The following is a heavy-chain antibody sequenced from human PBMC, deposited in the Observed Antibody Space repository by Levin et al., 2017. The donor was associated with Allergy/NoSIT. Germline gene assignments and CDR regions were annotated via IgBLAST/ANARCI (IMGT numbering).Heavy chain of an antibody. CDR1: GYTFTGYQ. D-gene: IGHD6-19*01. J-gene: IGHJ4*02. CDR2: LDPNRGGT. Sequence: ASVKVSCKASGYTFTGYQIHWVRQAPGQGLEWMGWLDPNRGGTNFAQKFQGRVTMTRDTSISTAYMDLRRLTSDDTAVYYCARVFGRGAVAGLGYWGQGTLVTVSS. CDR3: ARVFGRGAVAGLGY. V-gene: IGHV1-2*02.